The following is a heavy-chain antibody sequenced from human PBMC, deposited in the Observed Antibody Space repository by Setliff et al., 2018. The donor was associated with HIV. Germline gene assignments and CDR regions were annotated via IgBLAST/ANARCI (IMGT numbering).Heavy chain of an antibody. CDR2: IHDSGRT. D-gene: IGHD3-10*01. CDR3: ARARGRGSGGYWPYYYGMDV. CDR1: GYSLTSGYY. J-gene: IGHJ6*02. Sequence: PSETLSLTCGVSGYSLTSGYYWGWIRQPPGKGLEWIGSIHDSGRTNYNPSLKSRVTISVDTSKNQFSLKLSSVTAADTAVYYCARARGRGSGGYWPYYYGMDVWGQGTTVTVSS. V-gene: IGHV4-38-2*01.